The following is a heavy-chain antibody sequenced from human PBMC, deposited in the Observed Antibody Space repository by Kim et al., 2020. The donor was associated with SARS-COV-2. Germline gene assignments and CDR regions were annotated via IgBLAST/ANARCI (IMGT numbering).Heavy chain of an antibody. Sequence: ASVKVSCKTSGYTFSSFGIHWMRQAPGRTFEWMGWIHTGNGDTRFSKRFQDRITIDRDTSASTVSLGLSNLTSEDTAIYFCARAAGGGDYNFFDYWGQGT. CDR2: IHTGNGDT. J-gene: IGHJ4*02. D-gene: IGHD3-16*01. V-gene: IGHV1-3*04. CDR1: GYTFSSFG. CDR3: ARAAGGGDYNFFDY.